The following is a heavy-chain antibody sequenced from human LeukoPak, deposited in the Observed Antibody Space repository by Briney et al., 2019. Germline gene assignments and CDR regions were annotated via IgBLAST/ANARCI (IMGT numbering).Heavy chain of an antibody. V-gene: IGHV3-30*18. CDR2: ISYDGSNK. CDR1: GFTFSSYG. CDR3: AKDVVVAATPSFDYYYYGMDV. D-gene: IGHD2-15*01. Sequence: GGSLRLSCAASGFTFSSYGMHWVRQAPGKGLEWVAVISYDGSNKYYADSVKGRFTISRDNSKNPLYLQMNSLRAEDTAVYYCAKDVVVAATPSFDYYYYGMDVWGQGTTVTVSS. J-gene: IGHJ6*02.